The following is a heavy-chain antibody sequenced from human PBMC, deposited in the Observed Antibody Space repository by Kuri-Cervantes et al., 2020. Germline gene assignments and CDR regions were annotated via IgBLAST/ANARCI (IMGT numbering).Heavy chain of an antibody. Sequence: TLRLSCTVSGGSISSGGYYWSWIRQHPGRGLEWIGYNYYSGSTYYNPSLKSRVTISVDTSKNQFSLKLSSVTAADTAVYYCAVGAVYYDISGYPNTHDAFDIWGQGTMVTVSS. D-gene: IGHD3-22*01. CDR3: AVGAVYYDISGYPNTHDAFDI. J-gene: IGHJ3*02. V-gene: IGHV4-31*03. CDR2: NYYSGST. CDR1: GGSISSGGYY.